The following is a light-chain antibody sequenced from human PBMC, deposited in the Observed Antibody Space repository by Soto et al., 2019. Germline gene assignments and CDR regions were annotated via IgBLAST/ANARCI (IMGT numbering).Light chain of an antibody. Sequence: QSALTQPASVSGSPGQSITISCTGTSNDIGYYNYVSWYQKYPDKAPKLMIYAVNNRPSGVSNRFSASKSGNTASLTISGLQAEDEADYYCSSYRAYSTLWVFGGGTKLTVL. J-gene: IGLJ3*02. V-gene: IGLV2-14*01. CDR2: AVN. CDR3: SSYRAYSTLWV. CDR1: SNDIGYYNY.